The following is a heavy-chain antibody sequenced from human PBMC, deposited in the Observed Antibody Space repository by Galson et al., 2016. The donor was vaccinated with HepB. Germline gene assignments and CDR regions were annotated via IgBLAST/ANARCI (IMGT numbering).Heavy chain of an antibody. CDR2: IYWDDDR. CDR1: GVSLSTDGVS. J-gene: IGHJ4*02. Sequence: PALVKPTQTLTLTCNVSGVSLSTDGVSVVWIRQPPGKALEWLALIYWDDDRRSSPSLRKRLIITKDTSKNHVVLTLGNMDPVDTGTYFCALSSRFYGSRSTYGLFDFWGQGTRVTVSS. CDR3: ALSSRFYGSRSTYGLFDF. D-gene: IGHD3-10*01. V-gene: IGHV2-5*02.